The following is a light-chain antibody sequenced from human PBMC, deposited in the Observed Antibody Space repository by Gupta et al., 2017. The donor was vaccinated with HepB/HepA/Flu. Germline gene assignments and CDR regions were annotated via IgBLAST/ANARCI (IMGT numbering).Light chain of an antibody. CDR2: GAS. Sequence: IGMTQSPVPLSVSPGERATLSGRASQTSSINLAWYQQKTGQSPRLLIYGASTRATGSPARCSASRSWTEVSPTISSLQSDDFAVVFCQQYAERPPWTFGQGTKVEIK. J-gene: IGKJ1*01. CDR3: QQYAERPPWT. CDR1: QTSSIN. V-gene: IGKV3-15*01.